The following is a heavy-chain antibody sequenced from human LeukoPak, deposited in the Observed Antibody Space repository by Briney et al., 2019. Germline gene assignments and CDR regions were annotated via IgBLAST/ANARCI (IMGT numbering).Heavy chain of an antibody. D-gene: IGHD6-13*01. CDR2: INPNSGGT. V-gene: IGHV1-2*02. Sequence: GASVNVSCKASGYTFTGYYMHWVRQPPGQGLEWMGWINPNSGGTNYAQKFQGRVTMTRDTSISTAYMELSRLRSDDTAVYYCARADSSSWYSSRYFFDYWGQGTLVTVSS. CDR1: GYTFTGYY. CDR3: ARADSSSWYSSRYFFDY. J-gene: IGHJ4*02.